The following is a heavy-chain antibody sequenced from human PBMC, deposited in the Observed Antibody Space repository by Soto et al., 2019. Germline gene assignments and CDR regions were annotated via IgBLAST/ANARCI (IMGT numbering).Heavy chain of an antibody. Sequence: PGGSLRLSCAASGFTFSSYAMSWVRQAPGKGLEWVSAISGSGGSTYYADSVKGRFTISRDNSKNTLYLQMNSLRAEDTAVYYCAKVESLRSFHYYYGMDVWGQGTTVTVSS. CDR1: GFTFSSYA. CDR2: ISGSGGST. V-gene: IGHV3-23*01. CDR3: AKVESLRSFHYYYGMDV. D-gene: IGHD3-3*01. J-gene: IGHJ6*02.